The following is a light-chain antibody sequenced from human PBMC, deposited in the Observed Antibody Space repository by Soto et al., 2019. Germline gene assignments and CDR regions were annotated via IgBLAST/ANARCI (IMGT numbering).Light chain of an antibody. CDR2: GAS. Sequence: IVLTQSPGTLSLSPGERATLSFRASQSVTTQLAWYQQKPGQAPRLIIHGASSRATGVPDRITGSGSGTDFTLSSSRLEPEDFAVYYCQQYGGSTRTCGQGTKVEIK. V-gene: IGKV3-20*01. CDR3: QQYGGSTRT. J-gene: IGKJ1*01. CDR1: QSVTTQ.